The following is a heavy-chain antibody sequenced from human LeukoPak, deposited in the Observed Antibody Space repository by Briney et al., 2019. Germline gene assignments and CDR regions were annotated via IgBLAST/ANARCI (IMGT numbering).Heavy chain of an antibody. Sequence: SETLSLTCTVSGGSISSYYWSWIRQPPGKGLEWIGFVYYSGITNYNPSLKSRVTISVDTSKNQFSLKLSSVTAADTAVYYCARTKYYDFWSGYSDSFDYWGQGTLVTVSS. J-gene: IGHJ4*02. D-gene: IGHD3-3*01. V-gene: IGHV4-59*08. CDR3: ARTKYYDFWSGYSDSFDY. CDR1: GGSISSYY. CDR2: VYYSGIT.